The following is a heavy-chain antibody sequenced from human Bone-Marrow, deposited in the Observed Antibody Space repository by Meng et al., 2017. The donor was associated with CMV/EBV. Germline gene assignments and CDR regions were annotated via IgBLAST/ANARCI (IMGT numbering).Heavy chain of an antibody. J-gene: IGHJ6*01. CDR2: IKQDGSEK. V-gene: IGHV3-7*01. CDR1: GFTFSSYW. Sequence: GESLKISCAASGFTFSSYWMSWVRQAPGKGLEWVANIKQDGSEKYYVDSVKGRFTISRDNAKNSLYLQMNSLRAEDTAVYYCARVSVIDGWHDFWSGFHRGYYGMDVWGQGTTVTVYS. CDR3: ARVSVIDGWHDFWSGFHRGYYGMDV. D-gene: IGHD3-3*01.